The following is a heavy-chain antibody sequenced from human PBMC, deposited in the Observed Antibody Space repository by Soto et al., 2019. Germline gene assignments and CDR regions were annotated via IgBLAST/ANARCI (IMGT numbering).Heavy chain of an antibody. Sequence: EVQLVESGGGLVQPGGSLRLSCAASGFTFSTYWMTWVRRPPGKGLEWVANLDQDGSESYYVDSVRGRFTISRDNAKNSLYLQINSLRAEDTAVYYCVCGGNFFVYWGQGTLVTVSP. J-gene: IGHJ4*02. CDR1: GFTFSTYW. V-gene: IGHV3-7*01. CDR2: LDQDGSES. CDR3: VCGGNFFVY. D-gene: IGHD3-16*01.